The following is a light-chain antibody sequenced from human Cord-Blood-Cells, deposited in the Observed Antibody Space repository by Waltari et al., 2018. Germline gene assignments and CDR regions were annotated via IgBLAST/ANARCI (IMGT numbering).Light chain of an antibody. CDR3: QQLNSYPLIT. CDR1: QGISSY. CDR2: AAS. Sequence: IQLTQSPSSLSASVGDRVTITCRASQGISSYLAWYQQKPGKAPKLLIYAASTLQSGVPSRFSGSGSGTDFTITISSRQPEDFATYYCQQLNSYPLITFGQGTRLEIK. J-gene: IGKJ5*01. V-gene: IGKV1-9*01.